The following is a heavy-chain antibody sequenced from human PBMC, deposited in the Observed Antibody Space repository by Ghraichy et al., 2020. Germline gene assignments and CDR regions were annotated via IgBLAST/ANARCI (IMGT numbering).Heavy chain of an antibody. J-gene: IGHJ5*02. CDR1: GFTFSDYY. D-gene: IGHD3-22*01. CDR2: ISTTGSTL. V-gene: IGHV3-11*01. CDR3: ARDKRYYYDRSAYSDAEWFDP. Sequence: GESLNISCAASGFTFSDYYMSWIRQAPGEGLEWVSHISTTGSTLYYADSVKGRFAISRDNAKKSLHLQMNSLRAEDTAVYYCARDKRYYYDRSAYSDAEWFDPWGQGTLVTVSS.